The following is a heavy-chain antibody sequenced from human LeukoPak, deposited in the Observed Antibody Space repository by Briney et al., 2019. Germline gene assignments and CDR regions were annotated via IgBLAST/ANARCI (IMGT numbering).Heavy chain of an antibody. CDR3: ARAGYSYGYGPGKFDY. CDR1: GFTLNIYA. J-gene: IGHJ4*02. CDR2: LTGSGRDT. D-gene: IGHD5-18*01. Sequence: GGSLRLSCAASGFTLNIYAMNWVRQAPGKGLDWVSSLTGSGRDTYYTDSVKGRFTISRDNAKNSLYLQMNSLRAEDTAVYYCARAGYSYGYGPGKFDYWGQGTLVTVSS. V-gene: IGHV3-21*04.